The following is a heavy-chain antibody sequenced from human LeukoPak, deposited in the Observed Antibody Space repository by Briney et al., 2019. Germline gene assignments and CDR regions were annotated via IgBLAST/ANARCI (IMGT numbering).Heavy chain of an antibody. J-gene: IGHJ5*02. CDR3: ARGVRVRGGSWFDP. Sequence: PSETLSLTCAVSGGSISSGGYSWSWIRQPPGKGLEWIGYIYHSGSTYYNPSLKSRVTISVDRSKNQFSLKLSSVTAADTAVYYCARGVRVRGGSWFDPWGQGTLVTVSS. D-gene: IGHD3-10*01. CDR2: IYHSGST. CDR1: GGSISSGGYS. V-gene: IGHV4-30-2*01.